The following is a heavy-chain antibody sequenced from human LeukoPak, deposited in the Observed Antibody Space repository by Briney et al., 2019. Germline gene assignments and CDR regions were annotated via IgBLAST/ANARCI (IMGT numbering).Heavy chain of an antibody. CDR2: ISYSGDT. Sequence: SETLSLTCIVSGGSISRGSYFWGWIRQPPGKGLQWIGSISYSGDTYSNLSLASRVTMSVDTSKNQFSLKLSSVTAADTAVYYCAGWFGELSPKRGGGADYWGQGTLVTVSS. CDR1: GGSISRGSYF. D-gene: IGHD3-10*01. CDR3: AGWFGELSPKRGGGADY. V-gene: IGHV4-39*07. J-gene: IGHJ4*02.